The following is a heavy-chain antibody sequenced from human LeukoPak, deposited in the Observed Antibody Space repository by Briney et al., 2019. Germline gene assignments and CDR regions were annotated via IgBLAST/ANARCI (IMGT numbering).Heavy chain of an antibody. V-gene: IGHV1-46*01. Sequence: ASVKVSCKASGYTFTSYYMHWVRQAPGQGLKWMGIINPSGGSTSYAQKFQGRVTMTRDTSTSTVYMELSSLRSEDTAVYYCARSARYYYDSSGYYGDFDFDYWGQGTLVTVSS. CDR3: ARSARYYYDSSGYYGDFDFDY. CDR1: GYTFTSYY. J-gene: IGHJ4*02. CDR2: INPSGGST. D-gene: IGHD3-22*01.